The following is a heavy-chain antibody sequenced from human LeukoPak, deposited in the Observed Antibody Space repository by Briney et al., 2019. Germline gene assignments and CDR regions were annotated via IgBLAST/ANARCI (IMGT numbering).Heavy chain of an antibody. Sequence: SETLSLTCTVSGGSISPYYWSWIRQSPGRGLEWIAYISYSGSTSYNPSLKSRVNISVDTSKNQFSLKLSSVTAADTAVFYCARGRPGSAVAGFDLWGRGTLVTVSS. J-gene: IGHJ2*01. D-gene: IGHD6-19*01. CDR1: GGSISPYY. CDR2: ISYSGST. CDR3: ARGRPGSAVAGFDL. V-gene: IGHV4-59*01.